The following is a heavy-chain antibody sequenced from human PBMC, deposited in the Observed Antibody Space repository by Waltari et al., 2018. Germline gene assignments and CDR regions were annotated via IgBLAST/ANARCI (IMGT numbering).Heavy chain of an antibody. CDR3: AKELRSLERGFDL. Sequence: EIQLVQSGGGSVKPGKSLTPSCAASVFTFDDYAMQWVRQVPGRGMEWVSSISWNSGRIKYADSVKGRFTISRDNAKTSVYMQMNSLKIEDTAVYYCAKELRSLERGFDLWGQGTPVIVSS. CDR2: ISWNSGRI. J-gene: IGHJ4*02. D-gene: IGHD3-3*01. V-gene: IGHV3-9*01. CDR1: VFTFDDYA.